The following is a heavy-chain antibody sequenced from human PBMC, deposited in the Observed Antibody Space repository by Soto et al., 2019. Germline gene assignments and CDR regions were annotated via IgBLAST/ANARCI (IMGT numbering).Heavy chain of an antibody. D-gene: IGHD4-17*01. CDR2: INPNSGGT. V-gene: IGHV1-2*04. CDR3: ARDGGTYGDYEPDYYYCMDV. J-gene: IGHJ6*03. Sequence: ASVKVSCKASGYTFTGYYMHWVRQAPGQGLEWMGWINPNSGGTNYAQKFQGWVTMTRDTSVSTAYMELSRLRSDDTAVYYCARDGGTYGDYEPDYYYCMDVWGKGTTVTVSS. CDR1: GYTFTGYY.